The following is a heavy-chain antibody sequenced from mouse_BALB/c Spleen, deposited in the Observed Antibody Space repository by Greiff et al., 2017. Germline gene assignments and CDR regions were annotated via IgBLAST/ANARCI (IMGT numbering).Heavy chain of an antibody. CDR1: GFSLTSYG. D-gene: IGHD3-2*01. CDR3: ARETARATWDY. Sequence: VKLMESGPGLVAPSQSLSITCTVSGFSLTSYGVHWVRQPPGKGLEWLGVIWAGGSTNYNSALMSRLSISKDNSKSQVFLKMNSLQTDDTAMYYCARETARATWDYWGQGTTLTVSS. V-gene: IGHV2-9*02. CDR2: IWAGGST. J-gene: IGHJ2*01.